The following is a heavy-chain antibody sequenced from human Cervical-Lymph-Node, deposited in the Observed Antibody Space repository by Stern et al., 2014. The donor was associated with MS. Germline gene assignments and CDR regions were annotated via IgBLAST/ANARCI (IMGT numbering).Heavy chain of an antibody. CDR2: IYYIWAT. D-gene: IGHD2-21*02. CDR3: AKHGADALTAFLYRGFES. CDR1: GGSINSDSNF. V-gene: IGHV4-39*01. Sequence: QVQLQESGPGLVKPSETLSLSCSVSGGSINSDSNFWVWLRQPPGKGLEWIGTIYYIWATYYNPSLKSRLTISVDTSNKRVSHRLTSVTAADSAVYYCAKHGADALTAFLYRGFESWGPGTLVTVSS. J-gene: IGHJ4*02.